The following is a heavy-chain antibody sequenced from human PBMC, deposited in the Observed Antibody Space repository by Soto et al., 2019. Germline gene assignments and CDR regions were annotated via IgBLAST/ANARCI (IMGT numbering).Heavy chain of an antibody. CDR1: GFTFIDYY. J-gene: IGHJ4*02. CDR3: ARDFGDIVATDWSYFDY. CDR2: ISSSGSTI. V-gene: IGHV3-11*01. Sequence: PGGSLRLSCAASGFTFIDYYMNWIRQAPGKGLEWVSYISSSGSTIYYADSVKGRFTISRDNAKNSLYLQMNSLRAEDTAVYYCARDFGDIVATDWSYFDYWGQGTLVTVSS. D-gene: IGHD5-12*01.